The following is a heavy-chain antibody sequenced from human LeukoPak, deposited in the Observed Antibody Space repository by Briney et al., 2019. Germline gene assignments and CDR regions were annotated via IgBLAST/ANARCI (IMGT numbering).Heavy chain of an antibody. Sequence: GGSLRLSCADSGFTFSSYAMTWVRQAPGQGLEWVSGISNSGGNTYYADSVKGRFTISRDNSKNTLYLQMNSLRAEDTAVYYCAKVRSASCYAALDYWGQGTLVIVSS. V-gene: IGHV3-23*01. CDR3: AKVRSASCYAALDY. J-gene: IGHJ4*02. CDR2: ISNSGGNT. D-gene: IGHD2-2*01. CDR1: GFTFSSYA.